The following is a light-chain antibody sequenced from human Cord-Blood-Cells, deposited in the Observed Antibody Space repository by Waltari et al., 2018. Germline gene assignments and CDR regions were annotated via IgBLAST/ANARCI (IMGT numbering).Light chain of an antibody. J-gene: IGKJ1*01. V-gene: IGKV3-15*01. CDR2: GAS. CDR3: QQYNNWPPWT. CDR1: QSVSSN. Sequence: EIVMTQSPATLSVSPGERATLSCRASQSVSSNLAWYQQKPGQAPRLLIYGASTRATGIPAXFSGSGSGTEFTLTISSLQSEDFAVYYCQQYNNWPPWTFGQGTKVEIK.